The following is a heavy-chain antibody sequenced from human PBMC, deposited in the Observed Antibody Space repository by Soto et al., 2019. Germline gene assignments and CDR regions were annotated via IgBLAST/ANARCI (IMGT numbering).Heavy chain of an antibody. V-gene: IGHV1-3*01. D-gene: IGHD5-18*01. CDR3: ARDGYSYGYRYFDY. CDR2: INAGNGNT. J-gene: IGHJ4*02. CDR1: GYTFTSYA. Sequence: ASVKVSCKVSGYTFTSYAMHWVRQAPGQRLEWMGWINAGNGNTKYSQKFQGRVTITRDTSASTAYMELSSLRSEDTAVYYCARDGYSYGYRYFDYWGQGTLVTVSS.